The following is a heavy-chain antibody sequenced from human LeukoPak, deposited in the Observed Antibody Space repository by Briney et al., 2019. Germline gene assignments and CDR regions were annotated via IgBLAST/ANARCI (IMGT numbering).Heavy chain of an antibody. CDR1: GFTFSSYG. V-gene: IGHV3-30*02. CDR3: APLGSILTGYHYFDY. Sequence: GGSLRLSCAASGFTFSSYGVHWVRQAPGKGLGWVAFIGFDGGDKFYADSVKGRFTISRDNSKNTLYLQMNSLRAEDTAVYYCAPLGSILTGYHYFDYWGQGTLVTVSS. D-gene: IGHD3-9*01. CDR2: IGFDGGDK. J-gene: IGHJ4*02.